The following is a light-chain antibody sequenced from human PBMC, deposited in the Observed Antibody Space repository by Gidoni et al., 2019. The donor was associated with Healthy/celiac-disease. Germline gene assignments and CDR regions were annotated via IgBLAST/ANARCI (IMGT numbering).Light chain of an antibody. CDR1: QGISNY. Sequence: DIQMPQSPSSLSASVGDRVTITCRASQGISNYLAWYQQKPGKVPKLLIYAASTLQSGVPSRFSGSGSGTDFTLTISSLQPEDVATYYCQKYNSAPRTFXQXTKLEIK. J-gene: IGKJ2*01. CDR3: QKYNSAPRT. V-gene: IGKV1-27*01. CDR2: AAS.